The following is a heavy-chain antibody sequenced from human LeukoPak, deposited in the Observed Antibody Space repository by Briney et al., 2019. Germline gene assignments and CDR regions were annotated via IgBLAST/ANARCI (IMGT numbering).Heavy chain of an antibody. V-gene: IGHV3-64D*09. CDR3: VKDHAHTEYYFDY. Sequence: GGSLRLSCSASGFTFSSYPMHWVRQAPGKGLEYVSAITSNGGSTYYADSVKGRFTISRDNSKNTLYLQMSSLRAEDTAVYYCVKDHAHTEYYFDYWGQGTLVTVSS. CDR2: ITSNGGST. D-gene: IGHD2-8*02. CDR1: GFTFSSYP. J-gene: IGHJ4*02.